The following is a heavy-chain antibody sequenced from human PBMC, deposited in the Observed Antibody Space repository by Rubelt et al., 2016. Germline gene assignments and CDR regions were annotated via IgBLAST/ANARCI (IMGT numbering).Heavy chain of an antibody. CDR3: ATDLGRGYIYGPLDS. J-gene: IGHJ4*02. CDR1: GGFIRNIRYY. CDR2: VYYSGST. V-gene: IGHV4-39*07. Sequence: QLQLQESGPGLVKPSETLSLTCTVSGGFIRNIRYYWGWIRQPPGKGLEWIGSVYYSGSTSYSPSLKSRVTISVDTSKNQFPLDLASVTAADTAVYYWATDLGRGYIYGPLDSWGQGTLVTVSS. D-gene: IGHD5-18*01.